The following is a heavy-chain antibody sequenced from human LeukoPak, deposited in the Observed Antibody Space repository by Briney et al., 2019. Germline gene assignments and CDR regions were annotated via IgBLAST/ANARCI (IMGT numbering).Heavy chain of an antibody. CDR3: ATHRRGSSGFYFDY. V-gene: IGHV3-23*01. D-gene: IGHD6-6*01. Sequence: GGSLRLSCAASGFTFSSYAMSWVRQAPGKGLEWVSAISGSGGSTYYADSVKGRFTISRDNSKNTLYLQMNSLRAEDTAVYYCATHRRGSSGFYFDYWGQGTLVTVSS. CDR2: ISGSGGST. CDR1: GFTFSSYA. J-gene: IGHJ4*02.